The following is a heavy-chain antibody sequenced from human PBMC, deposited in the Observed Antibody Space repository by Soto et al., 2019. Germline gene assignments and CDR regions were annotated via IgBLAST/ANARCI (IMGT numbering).Heavy chain of an antibody. Sequence: SETLSLTCSVSGFAISRGYYWSWVRQPPGKGLEWIGSIYPSVSSYHNPSLATRLRLSIDTSKNQFTLNLTSVTAADTALYFCARQKVGTKFFDNWGQGLQVTVSS. CDR2: IYPSVSS. J-gene: IGHJ4*02. D-gene: IGHD1-1*01. CDR1: GFAISRGYY. V-gene: IGHV4-38-2*02. CDR3: ARQKVGTKFFDN.